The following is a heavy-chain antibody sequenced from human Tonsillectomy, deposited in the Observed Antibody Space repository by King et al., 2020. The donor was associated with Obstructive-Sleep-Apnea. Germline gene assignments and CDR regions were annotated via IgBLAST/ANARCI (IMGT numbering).Heavy chain of an antibody. CDR2: IYYSGST. Sequence: VQLQESGPGLVKPSETLSLTCTVSGGSISSHYWSWIRQPPGKGLEWIGYIYYSGSTNYNPSLKSRVTISVDTSKNQFSLKLSSVTAADTAVYYCARHSFGTDMFPPPFDYWGQGTLVTVSS. V-gene: IGHV4-59*08. D-gene: IGHD5-18*01. J-gene: IGHJ4*02. CDR3: ARHSFGTDMFPPPFDY. CDR1: GGSISSHY.